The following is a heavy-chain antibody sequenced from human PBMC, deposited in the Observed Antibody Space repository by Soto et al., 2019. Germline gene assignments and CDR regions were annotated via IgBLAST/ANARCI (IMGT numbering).Heavy chain of an antibody. V-gene: IGHV3-43*01. Sequence: DVQLVESGGVVVQPGGSLRLSCAASGFTFDDYTMHWVRQAPGKGLEWVSLISWDGGSTYYADSVKGRFTISRDNSKNSLYLQMNSLRTEDTALYYCAKGYCSSTSCLHYYYYGMDVWGQGTTVTVSS. CDR1: GFTFDDYT. CDR2: ISWDGGST. D-gene: IGHD2-2*01. CDR3: AKGYCSSTSCLHYYYYGMDV. J-gene: IGHJ6*02.